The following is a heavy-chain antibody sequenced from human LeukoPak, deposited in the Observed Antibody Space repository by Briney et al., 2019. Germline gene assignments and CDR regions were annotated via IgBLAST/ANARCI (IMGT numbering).Heavy chain of an antibody. CDR2: ISYDGSNE. D-gene: IGHD3-9*01. J-gene: IGHJ4*02. V-gene: IGHV3-30-3*01. CDR1: GFTFSSYS. Sequence: GRSLRLSCAASGFTFSSYSMHWVRQAPGKGLEWVAVISYDGSNEFSTDSVKGRFTISRDNSKNTLFLQMNSLRAEDTAVYYCARGDRLAVRYFDWLPLGNWGQGTLVTVSS. CDR3: ARGDRLAVRYFDWLPLGN.